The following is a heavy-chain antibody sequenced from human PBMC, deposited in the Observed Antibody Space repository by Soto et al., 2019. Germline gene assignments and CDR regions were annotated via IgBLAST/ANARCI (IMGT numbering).Heavy chain of an antibody. J-gene: IGHJ5*02. V-gene: IGHV5-51*01. D-gene: IGHD3-16*01. CDR3: AVLDAYYPPQNWFDP. CDR1: GYSFTSYW. CDR2: IYPGDSDT. Sequence: GESLKISCKGSGYSFTSYWIGWVRQMPGKGLEWMGIIYPGDSDTRYSPSFQGQVTISADKSISTAYLQWSSLKASDTAMYYCAVLDAYYPPQNWFDPWGQGTLVTVSS.